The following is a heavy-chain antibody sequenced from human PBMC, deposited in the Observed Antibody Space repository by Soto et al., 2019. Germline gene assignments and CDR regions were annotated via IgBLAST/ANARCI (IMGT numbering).Heavy chain of an antibody. CDR3: ARAPGGIVGATRIDY. D-gene: IGHD1-26*01. Sequence: QVQLVESGGGVVQPGRSLRLSCAASGFTFSSYAMHWVRQAPGKGLEWVAVISYDGSNKYYADSVKGRFTISRDNSKNTLYLQMNSLRAEDTAVYYCARAPGGIVGATRIDYWGQGTLVTVSS. CDR1: GFTFSSYA. CDR2: ISYDGSNK. V-gene: IGHV3-30-3*01. J-gene: IGHJ4*02.